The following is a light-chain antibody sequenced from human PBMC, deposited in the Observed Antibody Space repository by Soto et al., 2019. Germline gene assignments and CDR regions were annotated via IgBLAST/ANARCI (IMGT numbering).Light chain of an antibody. CDR3: SSFSSDTTLFV. V-gene: IGLV2-14*01. Sequence: QSALTQPASVSGSPGQSITISCTGTSSDVGAYNSVCWYQHNPGKAPKLIIYEVNYRPSGVSYRFSGSKSGNTASLTISGLQAEDEADYYCSSFSSDTTLFVFGGGTKLTVL. CDR2: EVN. CDR1: SSDVGAYNS. J-gene: IGLJ1*01.